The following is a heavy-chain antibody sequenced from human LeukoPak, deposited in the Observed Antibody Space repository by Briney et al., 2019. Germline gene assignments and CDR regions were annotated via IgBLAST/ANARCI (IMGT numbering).Heavy chain of an antibody. CDR2: ISSSSSYI. V-gene: IGHV3-21*01. J-gene: IGHJ4*02. CDR1: GFTFSSYS. Sequence: PGGSLRLSCAAPGFTFSSYSMNWVRQAPGKGLEWVSSISSSSSYIYYADSVKGRFTISRDNAKNSLYLQMNSLRAEDTAVYYCARDYTMIRYYFDYWGQGTLVTVSS. D-gene: IGHD3-22*01. CDR3: ARDYTMIRYYFDY.